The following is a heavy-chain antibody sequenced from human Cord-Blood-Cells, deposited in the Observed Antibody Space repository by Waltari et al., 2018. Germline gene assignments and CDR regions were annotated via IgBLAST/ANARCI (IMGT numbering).Heavy chain of an antibody. Sequence: QVQLVQSGAEVKKPGASEQVSCKPSGHTFPLYAMHWVPKAPCERLEWMGWINAGNGNTRYSQKCQGRVTITRDTAASTAYMELSSLRSEDTAVYYCASLHPTTTEDYYYGLDVWGQGTTVTVSS. D-gene: IGHD4-4*01. CDR3: ASLHPTTTEDYYYGLDV. V-gene: IGHV1-3*01. CDR2: INAGNGNT. J-gene: IGHJ6*02. CDR1: GHTFPLYA.